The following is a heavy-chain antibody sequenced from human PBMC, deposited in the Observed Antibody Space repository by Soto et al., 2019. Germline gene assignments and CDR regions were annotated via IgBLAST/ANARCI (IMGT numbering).Heavy chain of an antibody. CDR2: IYHTGNT. V-gene: IGHV4-34*01. CDR1: VVSVSGYH. Sequence: PSETLSLTCAFYVVSVSGYHWSCIRHPPGKGLEWIGEIYHTGNTKYNPSLKSRVVISLDTSKNQLSLKVSAVTAADTAVYYCARAGASYDYSMDVWGQGTTVIVSS. CDR3: ARAGASYDYSMDV. J-gene: IGHJ6*01.